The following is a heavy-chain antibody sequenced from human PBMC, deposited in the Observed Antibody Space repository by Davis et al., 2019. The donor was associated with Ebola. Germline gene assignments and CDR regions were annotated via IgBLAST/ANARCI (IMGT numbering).Heavy chain of an antibody. D-gene: IGHD6-13*01. CDR3: ANLAAACKFWFHP. CDR1: GITFSSYS. Sequence: GESLKISCAASGITFSSYSMNWVRQAPGKGLEWVSPITSSSSYIYYADSVKGRFTISRDNAKNSLYLQMNSLRDEDTAVYYCANLAAACKFWFHPWGQGTLVTVSS. J-gene: IGHJ5*02. V-gene: IGHV3-21*01. CDR2: ITSSSSYI.